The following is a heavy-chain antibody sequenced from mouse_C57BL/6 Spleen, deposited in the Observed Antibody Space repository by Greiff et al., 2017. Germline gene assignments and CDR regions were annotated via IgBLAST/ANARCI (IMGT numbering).Heavy chain of an antibody. CDR1: GFTFSDYG. D-gene: IGHD1-1*01. CDR2: ISSGSSTI. CDR3: ARVGSTLYWYFDV. J-gene: IGHJ1*03. V-gene: IGHV5-17*01. Sequence: EVKLMESGGGLVKPGGSLKLSCAASGFTFSDYGMHWVRQAPEKGLEWVAYISSGSSTIYYADTVKGRFTISRDNAKNTLFLQRTSLRSEDTAMYYCARVGSTLYWYFDVWGTGTTVTVSS.